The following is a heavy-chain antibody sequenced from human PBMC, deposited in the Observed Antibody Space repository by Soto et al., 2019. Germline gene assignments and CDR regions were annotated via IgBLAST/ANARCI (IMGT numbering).Heavy chain of an antibody. D-gene: IGHD3-10*01. CDR3: AKGRGGSGSLTPRVDF. CDR2: ISGGGDTT. J-gene: IGHJ4*02. V-gene: IGHV3-23*01. CDR1: GFTFNNYA. Sequence: PGGSLRLSCAASGFTFNNYAMTWVRRAPGKGLEWVSAISGGGDTTSYADSVKGRFTVSRDGSKNTLYLQMSSLRAEDTALYYCAKGRGGSGSLTPRVDFWGQGTLVTVSS.